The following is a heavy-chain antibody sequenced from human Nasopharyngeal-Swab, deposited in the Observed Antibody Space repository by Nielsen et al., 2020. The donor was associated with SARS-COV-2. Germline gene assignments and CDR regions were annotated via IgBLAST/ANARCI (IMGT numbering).Heavy chain of an antibody. J-gene: IGHJ5*02. CDR3: ARGVVPAAMHGWFDP. V-gene: IGHV1-69*13. CDR2: IIPIFGTA. Sequence: SVKVSCKASGGTFSSYAINWVRQAPGQGLEWMGGIIPIFGTANYAQKSQGRVTITADESTSTVYMELSSLRSEDMAVYYCARGVVPAAMHGWFDPWGQGTLVTVSS. D-gene: IGHD2-2*01. CDR1: GGTFSSYA.